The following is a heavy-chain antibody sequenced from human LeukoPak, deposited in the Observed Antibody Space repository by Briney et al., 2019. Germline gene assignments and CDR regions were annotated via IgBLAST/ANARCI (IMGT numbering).Heavy chain of an antibody. CDR2: IIPILGIA. CDR3: ARLSTGLRGWLVPHPLDY. CDR1: GGTFSSYA. J-gene: IGHJ4*02. V-gene: IGHV1-69*04. D-gene: IGHD6-19*01. Sequence: EASVKVSCKASGGTFSSYAISWVRQAPGQGLERMGRIIPILGIANYAQKFQGRVTITADKSTSTAYMELSSLRSEDTAVYYCARLSTGLRGWLVPHPLDYWGQGTLVTVSS.